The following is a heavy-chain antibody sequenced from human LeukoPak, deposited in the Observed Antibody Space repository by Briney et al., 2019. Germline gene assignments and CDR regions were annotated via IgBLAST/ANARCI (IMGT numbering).Heavy chain of an antibody. V-gene: IGHV3-30-3*01. J-gene: IGHJ5*02. D-gene: IGHD1-14*01. CDR1: GFTFSSYA. CDR2: ISCDGSNK. Sequence: GGSLRLSCAASGFTFSSYAMHWVRQAPGKGLEWVAVISCDGSNKYYADSVKGRFTISRDNSKNTLYLQMNSLRAEDTAVYFCTSGPTGIAWGQGTLVTVSS. CDR3: TSGPTGIA.